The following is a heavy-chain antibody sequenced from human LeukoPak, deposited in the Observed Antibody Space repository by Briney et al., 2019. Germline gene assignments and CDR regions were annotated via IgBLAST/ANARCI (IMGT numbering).Heavy chain of an antibody. CDR3: ARVGEYCSSTSCYKGEVLGFDY. CDR1: GYTFTGYY. J-gene: IGHJ4*02. D-gene: IGHD2-2*02. Sequence: ASVKVSCKASGYTFTGYYMHWVRQAPGQGLEWMGWISAYNGNTNYAQKLQGRVTMTTDTSTSTAYMELRSLRSDDTAVYYCARVGEYCSSTSCYKGEVLGFDYWGQGTLVTVSS. CDR2: ISAYNGNT. V-gene: IGHV1-18*04.